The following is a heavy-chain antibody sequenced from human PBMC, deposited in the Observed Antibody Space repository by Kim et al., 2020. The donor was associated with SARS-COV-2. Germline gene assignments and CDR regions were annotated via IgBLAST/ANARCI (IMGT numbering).Heavy chain of an antibody. CDR1: GFTFSSYA. Sequence: GGSLRLSCAASGFTFSSYAMSWVRQAPGKGLEWVSAISGSGGSTYYADSVKGRFTISRDNSKNTLYLQMNSLRAEDTAVYYCAKDLVGATHYYYYYMDVWGKGTTVTVSS. D-gene: IGHD1-26*01. CDR3: AKDLVGATHYYYYYMDV. CDR2: ISGSGGST. J-gene: IGHJ6*03. V-gene: IGHV3-23*01.